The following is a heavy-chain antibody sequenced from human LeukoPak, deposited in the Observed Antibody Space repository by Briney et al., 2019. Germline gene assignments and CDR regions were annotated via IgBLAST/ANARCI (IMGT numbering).Heavy chain of an antibody. Sequence: PGGSLRLSCAASGFTFSSYSMNWVRQAPGKGLEWVSSISSSSSYIYYADSVKGRFTISRDNAKNSLYLQMNSLRAEDTAVYYCAREEGSSWYLAFSGYYYYYYMDVWGKGTTVTVSS. V-gene: IGHV3-21*01. CDR2: ISSSSSYI. CDR1: GFTFSSYS. CDR3: AREEGSSWYLAFSGYYYYYYMDV. J-gene: IGHJ6*03. D-gene: IGHD6-13*01.